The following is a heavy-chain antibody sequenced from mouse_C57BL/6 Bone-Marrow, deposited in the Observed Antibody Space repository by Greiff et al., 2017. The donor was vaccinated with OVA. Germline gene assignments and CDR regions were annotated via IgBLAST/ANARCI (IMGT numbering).Heavy chain of an antibody. J-gene: IGHJ2*01. Sequence: VHLVESGAELVKPGASVKLSCKASGYTFTSYWMQWVKQRPGQGLEWIGEIDPSDSYTNYNQKFKGKATLTVDTSSSTAYMQLSSLTSEDSAVYYCARYQLKDYFDYWGQGTTLTVSS. D-gene: IGHD3-2*02. CDR2: IDPSDSYT. CDR1: GYTFTSYW. V-gene: IGHV1-50*01. CDR3: ARYQLKDYFDY.